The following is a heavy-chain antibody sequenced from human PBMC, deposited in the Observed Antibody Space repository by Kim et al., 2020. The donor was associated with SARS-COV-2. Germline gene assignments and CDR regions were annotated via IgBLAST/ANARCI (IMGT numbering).Heavy chain of an antibody. V-gene: IGHV3-15*01. J-gene: IGHJ4*02. D-gene: IGHD2-15*01. Sequence: YPEPVKGRFTISREDSKNTLYLQMNSLKTEDTAVYYCTTPSRDKGGNYDYWGQGTLVTVSS. CDR3: TTPSRDKGGNYDY.